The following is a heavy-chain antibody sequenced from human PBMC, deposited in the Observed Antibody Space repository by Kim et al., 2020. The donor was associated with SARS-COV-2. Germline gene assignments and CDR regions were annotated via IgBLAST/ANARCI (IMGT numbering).Heavy chain of an antibody. D-gene: IGHD2-15*01. CDR3: AKGLRHCSGGSCYSMAF. CDR1: GFTFDDYA. CDR2: ISWNSGSI. V-gene: IGHV3-9*01. J-gene: IGHJ3*01. Sequence: GGSLRLSCAASGFTFDDYATHWVRQAPGKGLEWVSGISWNSGSIGYVDSVKGRFTISRDNAKNSLYLQMNSLRAEDTALYYCAKGLRHCSGGSCYSMAF.